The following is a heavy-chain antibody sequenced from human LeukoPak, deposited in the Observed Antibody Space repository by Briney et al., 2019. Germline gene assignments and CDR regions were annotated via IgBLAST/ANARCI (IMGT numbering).Heavy chain of an antibody. J-gene: IGHJ4*02. CDR2: IYYSGST. V-gene: IGHV4-31*03. CDR1: GGSIGSGGYY. D-gene: IGHD3-3*01. CDR3: ASTGAVTYFDY. Sequence: SETLSLTCTVSGGSIGSGGYYWSWIRQHPGKGLEWIGYIYYSGSTYYNPSLKSRVTISVDTSKNQFSLKLSSVTAADTAVYYCASTGAVTYFDYWGQGTLVTVSS.